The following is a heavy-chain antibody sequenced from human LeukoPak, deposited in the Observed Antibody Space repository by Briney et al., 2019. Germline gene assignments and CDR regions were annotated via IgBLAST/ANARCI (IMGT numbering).Heavy chain of an antibody. J-gene: IGHJ4*02. Sequence: ASVKVSCKASGYTFTSYDINWVRQAPGQGLEWMGWISAYNGNTNYAQKFQGRVTMTRDTSTSTVYMELSSLRSEDTAVYYCARTFEYCSGGSCHDYWGQGTLVTVSS. CDR2: ISAYNGNT. CDR3: ARTFEYCSGGSCHDY. D-gene: IGHD2-15*01. CDR1: GYTFTSYD. V-gene: IGHV1-18*01.